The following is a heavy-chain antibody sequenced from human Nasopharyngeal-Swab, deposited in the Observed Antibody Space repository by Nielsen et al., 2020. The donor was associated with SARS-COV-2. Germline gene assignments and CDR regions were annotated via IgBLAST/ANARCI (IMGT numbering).Heavy chain of an antibody. J-gene: IGHJ6*02. V-gene: IGHV5-10-1*01. D-gene: IGHD3-10*01. CDR2: IDPSDSYT. Sequence: KVSCKGSGYSFTSYWISWVRQMPGKGLEWMGRIDPSDSYTNYSPSFQGHVTISADKSISTAYLQWSSLKASDTAMYYCAASRGPGSYYYGSGDQSKDVWGQGTTVTVSS. CDR3: AASRGPGSYYYGSGDQSKDV. CDR1: GYSFTSYW.